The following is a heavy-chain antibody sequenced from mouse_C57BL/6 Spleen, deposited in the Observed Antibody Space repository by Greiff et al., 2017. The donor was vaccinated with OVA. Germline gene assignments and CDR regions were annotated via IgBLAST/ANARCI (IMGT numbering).Heavy chain of an antibody. J-gene: IGHJ1*03. Sequence: QVQLQQSGAELVKPGASVKMSCKASGYTFTSYWITWVKQRPGQGLEWIGDIYPGSGSTNYNEKFKSKATLTVDTSSSTAYMQLSSLTSEDSAVYYCARRPGSSYPYWYFDVWGTGTTVTVSS. D-gene: IGHD1-1*01. V-gene: IGHV1-55*01. CDR1: GYTFTSYW. CDR3: ARRPGSSYPYWYFDV. CDR2: IYPGSGST.